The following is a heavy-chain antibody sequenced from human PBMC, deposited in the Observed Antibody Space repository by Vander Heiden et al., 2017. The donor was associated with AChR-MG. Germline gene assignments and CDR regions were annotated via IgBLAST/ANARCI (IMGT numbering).Heavy chain of an antibody. J-gene: IGHJ3*02. CDR1: GFALSGYA. Sequence: QVQLVESGGGVVQPGRSQRLSCAASGFALSGYAIHWVRQAPGKGLEWVAVISYDGSNKYYADSVKGRFTISRDNSKITLYLQMNSLRAEDTTVYYCARDYTAMDTRDAFDIWGQGTMVTVSS. CDR2: ISYDGSNK. V-gene: IGHV3-30*01. D-gene: IGHD5-18*01. CDR3: ARDYTAMDTRDAFDI.